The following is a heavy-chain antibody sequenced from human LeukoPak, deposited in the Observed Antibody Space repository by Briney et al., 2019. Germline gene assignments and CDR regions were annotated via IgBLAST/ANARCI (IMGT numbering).Heavy chain of an antibody. CDR1: GYSISSGYY. Sequence: PSETLSLTCAVSGYSISSGYYWGWIRQPPGKGLEWIGSIYHSGSTYYNPSLKSRVTISVDTSKNQFSLKLSSVTAADTAVYYCARENRSSTSCYFHSYNWFDPWGREPWSPSPQ. CDR3: ARENRSSTSCYFHSYNWFDP. CDR2: IYHSGST. D-gene: IGHD2-2*01. J-gene: IGHJ5*02. V-gene: IGHV4-38-2*02.